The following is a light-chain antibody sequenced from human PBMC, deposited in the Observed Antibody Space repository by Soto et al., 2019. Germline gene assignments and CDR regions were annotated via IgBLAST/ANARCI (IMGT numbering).Light chain of an antibody. CDR3: QQSHSLPWT. CDR2: AAS. Sequence: DIQMTQSPSSLSASVGDRVTITCRASQSVSSYLNWYQQKPGKAPKLLIYAASCLQSGVPPVFSGSVSGKDSTLSISSLQPEDFATYYCQQSHSLPWTFGQGTKLEIK. CDR1: QSVSSY. J-gene: IGKJ1*01. V-gene: IGKV1-39*01.